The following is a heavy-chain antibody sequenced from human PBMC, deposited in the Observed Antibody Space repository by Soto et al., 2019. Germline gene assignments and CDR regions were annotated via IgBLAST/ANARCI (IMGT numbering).Heavy chain of an antibody. CDR3: AKDRDYADYRPDS. CDR1: GFTFSKYA. D-gene: IGHD4-17*01. Sequence: DVQVLESGGGLVQPGGSLGLSCAASGFTFSKYAMSWARQAPGKGLEWVSGISSSGDNTYYADALRGRFTISRDNSKNILYLQMHSLRAEDTAVYYCAKDRDYADYRPDSWGQGTLVTVSS. J-gene: IGHJ5*01. CDR2: ISSSGDNT. V-gene: IGHV3-23*01.